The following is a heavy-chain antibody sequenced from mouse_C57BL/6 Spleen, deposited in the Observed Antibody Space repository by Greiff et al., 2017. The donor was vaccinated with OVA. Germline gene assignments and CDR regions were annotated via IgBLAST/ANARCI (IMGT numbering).Heavy chain of an antibody. CDR1: GYAFTNYL. Sequence: QVQLQQSGAELVRPGTSVKVSCKASGYAFTNYLIEWVKQRPGQGLEWIGVINPGSGGTNYNEKFKGKATLTADKSSSTAYMQLSSLTSEDSAVYFCATTVVATGFDYWGQGTTLTVSS. CDR2: INPGSGGT. J-gene: IGHJ2*01. CDR3: ATTVVATGFDY. V-gene: IGHV1-54*01. D-gene: IGHD1-1*01.